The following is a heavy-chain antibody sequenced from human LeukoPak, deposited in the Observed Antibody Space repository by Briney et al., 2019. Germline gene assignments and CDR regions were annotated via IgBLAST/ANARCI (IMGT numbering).Heavy chain of an antibody. CDR1: GGSISSGSYY. V-gene: IGHV4-61*02. D-gene: IGHD1-20*01. J-gene: IGHJ3*02. Sequence: SETLSLTCTVSGGSISSGSYYWSWIRQPAGKGLEWIGRIYTSGSTNYNPSLKSRVTISVDTSKNQFSLKLSSVAAADTAVYYCARDPYNWKDAFDIRGQGTMVTVSS. CDR2: IYTSGST. CDR3: ARDPYNWKDAFDI.